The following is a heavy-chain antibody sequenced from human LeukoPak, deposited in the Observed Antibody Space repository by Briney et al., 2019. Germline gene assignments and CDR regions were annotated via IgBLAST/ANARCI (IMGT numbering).Heavy chain of an antibody. CDR3: ARTHDSSGHHYFDY. V-gene: IGHV3-7*01. CDR1: GFTFSNYW. Sequence: GGSLRLSCAASGFTFSNYWMSWVRQAPGKRLEWVANIKQDGSEKYYVDSVKGRFSISRDNAKNSLHLQMNSLRAEDTAVYFCARTHDSSGHHYFDYWGQGTLVTVSS. J-gene: IGHJ4*02. D-gene: IGHD3-22*01. CDR2: IKQDGSEK.